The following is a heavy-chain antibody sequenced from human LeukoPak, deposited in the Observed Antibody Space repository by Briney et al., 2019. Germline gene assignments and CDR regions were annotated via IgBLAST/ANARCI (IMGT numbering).Heavy chain of an antibody. V-gene: IGHV3-48*01. Sequence: GGSLRLSCAASGFTFSTYAMSWVRQAPGKGLEWVSYISSSSSTIYYADSVKGRFTISRDNAKNSLYLQMNSLRAEDTAVYYCARDKYYYDSSGYYEDHWYFDLWGRGTLVTVSS. CDR2: ISSSSSTI. J-gene: IGHJ2*01. D-gene: IGHD3-22*01. CDR1: GFTFSTYA. CDR3: ARDKYYYDSSGYYEDHWYFDL.